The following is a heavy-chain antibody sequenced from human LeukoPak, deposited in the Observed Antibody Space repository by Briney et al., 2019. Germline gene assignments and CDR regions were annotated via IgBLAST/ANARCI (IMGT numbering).Heavy chain of an antibody. D-gene: IGHD1-26*01. CDR1: GDTVSNKNAA. Sequence: SQTLSLTCAISGDTVSNKNAAWNWISQSPSRGLEWLGRTYYRSKWYNDYAVSVKGRIDIHPDTSKNQFSLRLNPVTPEDTAVYFCAREGVGATMANWGQGTLVTVSS. J-gene: IGHJ4*02. CDR3: AREGVGATMAN. CDR2: TYYRSKWYN. V-gene: IGHV6-1*01.